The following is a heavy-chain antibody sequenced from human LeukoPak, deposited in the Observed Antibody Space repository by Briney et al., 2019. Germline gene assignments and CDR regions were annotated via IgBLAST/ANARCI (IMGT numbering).Heavy chain of an antibody. J-gene: IGHJ6*02. CDR3: AKDLIKLRESPTHFYAMDV. D-gene: IGHD3-10*01. CDR1: RFTFSSDA. V-gene: IGHV3-30*18. Sequence: GGSLRLSCAASRFTFSSDAMHWVRQAPGKGLDWVAAISHDGSNQYYAASVKGRFAISRDNSKNTLYLHMNSLRPEDTAVYFCAKDLIKLRESPTHFYAMDVWGHGTTVTVSS. CDR2: ISHDGSNQ.